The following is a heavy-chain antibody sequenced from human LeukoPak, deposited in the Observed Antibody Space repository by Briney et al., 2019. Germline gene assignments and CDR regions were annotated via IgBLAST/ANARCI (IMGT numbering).Heavy chain of an antibody. D-gene: IGHD6-6*01. V-gene: IGHV3-9*01. CDR3: AKDMSYSSSSVDY. CDR2: ISWNSGSI. CDR1: GFIFDDYA. J-gene: IGHJ4*02. Sequence: GGSLRLSCAGSGFIFDDYAMHWVRQAPGKGLEWVSGISWNSGSIGYEDSVKGRFTISRDNAKNSLYLQMNSLRAEDTALYYCAKDMSYSSSSVDYWGQGTLVTVSS.